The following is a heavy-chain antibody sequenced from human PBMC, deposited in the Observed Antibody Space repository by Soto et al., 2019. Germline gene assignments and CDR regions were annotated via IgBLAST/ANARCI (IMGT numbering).Heavy chain of an antibody. CDR1: GGTFSSYA. D-gene: IGHD2-15*01. CDR3: ARGGSPVVVVAAFYYFDY. J-gene: IGHJ4*02. Sequence: SVKVSCKASGGTFSSYAISWVRQAPGQGLEWMGGIIPIFGTANYAQKFQGRVTITADESTSTAYMELSSLRSEDTAVYYCARGGSPVVVVAAFYYFDYWGQGTLVTVSS. V-gene: IGHV1-69*13. CDR2: IIPIFGTA.